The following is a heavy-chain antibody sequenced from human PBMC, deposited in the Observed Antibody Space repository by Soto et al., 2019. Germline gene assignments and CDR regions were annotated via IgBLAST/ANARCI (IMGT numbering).Heavy chain of an antibody. CDR2: ISYDGSNK. Sequence: AGGSLRLSCAASGFTFSSYAMHWVRQAPGKGLEWVAVISYDGSNKYYADSVKGRFTISRDNSKNTLYLQMNSLRAEDTAVYYCAREDGTVTPEPSNYDFWSDKYYYYYGMDVWGQGTTVTVSS. J-gene: IGHJ6*02. D-gene: IGHD3-3*01. V-gene: IGHV3-30-3*01. CDR3: AREDGTVTPEPSNYDFWSDKYYYYYGMDV. CDR1: GFTFSSYA.